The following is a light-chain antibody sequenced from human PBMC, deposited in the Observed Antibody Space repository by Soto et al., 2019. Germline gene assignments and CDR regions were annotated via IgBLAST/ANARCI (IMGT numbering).Light chain of an antibody. Sequence: DIVLTQYPGTLSLSPGERATLSCRASQSVRSRYLAWYQQKAGQAPRLLIYDASRRATDIPDRVSGSGSVTDFTLTISSMEPEDVAVYYCQQYGSAVSFGGGTKVEIK. CDR3: QQYGSAVS. V-gene: IGKV3-20*01. CDR2: DAS. CDR1: QSVRSRY. J-gene: IGKJ4*01.